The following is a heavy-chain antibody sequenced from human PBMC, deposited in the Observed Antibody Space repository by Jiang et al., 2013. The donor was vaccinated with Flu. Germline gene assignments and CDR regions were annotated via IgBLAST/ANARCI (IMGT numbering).Heavy chain of an antibody. J-gene: IGHJ4*02. CDR3: AREDSSGHFDY. Sequence: EVRSLGPSVKVSCKASGYTFTSYAMHWVRQAPGQRLEWMGWINAGNGNTKYSQKFQGRVTITRDTSASTAYMELSSLRSEDTAVYYCAREDSSGHFDYWGQGTLVTVSS. V-gene: IGHV1-3*01. CDR1: GYTFTSYA. D-gene: IGHD3-22*01. CDR2: INAGNGNT.